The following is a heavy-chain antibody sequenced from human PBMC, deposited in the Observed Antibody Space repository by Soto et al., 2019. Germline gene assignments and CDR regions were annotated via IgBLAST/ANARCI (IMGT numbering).Heavy chain of an antibody. CDR1: GGSFIGYY. D-gene: IGHD3-3*01. V-gene: IGHV4-34*01. Sequence: PSETLSLTCAVYGGSFIGYYWSWIRQPPGKGLEWIGEINHSGGTNYNPSLKSRVTISVDTSKSQFSLKLSSVTAADTAVYYCAATYYDFWSGYKILYYFDFWGQGTLVNVSS. J-gene: IGHJ4*02. CDR3: AATYYDFWSGYKILYYFDF. CDR2: INHSGGT.